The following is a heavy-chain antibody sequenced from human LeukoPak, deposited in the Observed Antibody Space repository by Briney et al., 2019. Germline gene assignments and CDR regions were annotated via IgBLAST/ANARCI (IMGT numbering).Heavy chain of an antibody. J-gene: IGHJ4*02. CDR1: GFTFNNYW. V-gene: IGHV3-7*01. CDR2: IKQDGTEI. Sequence: GGSLRLSCAASGFTFNNYWMTWFRQAPGKGLEWVANIKQDGTEIYYVDSVRGRFIISRDNAENSLYLQMNSLRVEDTDVYYCARTPDGADYWGQGTLVTVSS. CDR3: ARTPDGADY. D-gene: IGHD3-10*01.